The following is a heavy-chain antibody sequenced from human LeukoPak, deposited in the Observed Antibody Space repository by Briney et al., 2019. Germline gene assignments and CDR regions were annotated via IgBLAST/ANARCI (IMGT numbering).Heavy chain of an antibody. Sequence: GGSLRLSCAASGFTFSSYSMNWVRQAPGKGLEWVSYISSNSSRIYYADSVRGRFTISRDNAKSSLYLQMNSLRAEDTAVYYCARADKGGYYDSSGYDYWGQGTLVTVSS. CDR2: ISSNSSRI. D-gene: IGHD3-22*01. J-gene: IGHJ4*02. CDR1: GFTFSSYS. V-gene: IGHV3-48*01. CDR3: ARADKGGYYDSSGYDY.